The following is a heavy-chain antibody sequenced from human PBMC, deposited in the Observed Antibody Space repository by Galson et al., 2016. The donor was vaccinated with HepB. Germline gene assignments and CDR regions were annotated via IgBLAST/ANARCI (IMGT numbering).Heavy chain of an antibody. CDR2: DSMDGRRK. CDR3: AKRHEYCPPVGCSVDY. Sequence: SLRLSCAASGFTFSGYGMHWVRQAPGKGLEWVAADSMDGRRKWYADSVKGRFTISRDNPKNMLFLQMSSLRADDTAVYYCAKRHEYCPPVGCSVDYWGQGTLVSVSS. CDR1: GFTFSGYG. J-gene: IGHJ4*02. V-gene: IGHV3-30*18. D-gene: IGHD2/OR15-2a*01.